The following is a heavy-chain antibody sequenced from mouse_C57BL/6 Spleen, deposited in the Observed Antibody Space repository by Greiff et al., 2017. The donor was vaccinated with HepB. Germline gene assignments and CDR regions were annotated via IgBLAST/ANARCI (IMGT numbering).Heavy chain of an antibody. CDR2: INPNNGGT. D-gene: IGHD1-1*01. CDR1: GYTFTDYY. V-gene: IGHV1-26*01. CDR3: ARSGTTVVDYYAMDY. J-gene: IGHJ4*01. Sequence: EVQLRQSGPELVKPGASVKISCKASGYTFTDYYMNWVKQSHGKSLEWIGDINPNNGGTSYNQKFKGKATLTVDKSSSTAYMELRSLTSEDSAVYYCARSGTTVVDYYAMDYWGQGTSVTVSS.